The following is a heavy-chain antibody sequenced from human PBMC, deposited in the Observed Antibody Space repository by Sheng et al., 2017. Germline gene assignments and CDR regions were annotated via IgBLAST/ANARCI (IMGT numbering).Heavy chain of an antibody. Sequence: DVQLVETGGGLIQTGGSLRLSCAVSGFTVSSNYMTWVRQGPGQGLECVSVISNNANTYYADSVRGRFTISRDNSKNTVYLQMNSLRAEDTAIYYCAMDVTSGSWYEIGYWGQG. D-gene: IGHD6-19*01. CDR1: GFTVSSNY. V-gene: IGHV3-53*02. CDR3: AMDVTSGSWYEIGY. J-gene: IGHJ4*02. CDR2: ISNNANT.